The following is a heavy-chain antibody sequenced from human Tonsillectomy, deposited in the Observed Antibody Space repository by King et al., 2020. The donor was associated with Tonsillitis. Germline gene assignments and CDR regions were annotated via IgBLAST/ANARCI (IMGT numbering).Heavy chain of an antibody. D-gene: IGHD2-15*01. Sequence: VQLVESGGGLVQPGGSLRLSCAASGFTFSSYAMRWVRQAPGGGLEWVSSITDSGAGTHHAESVRGRFTISRDNSKNILYLQMNSLRVDDTAVYYCVKAPPRVGYLQHWGQGTLVTVSS. CDR2: ITDSGAGT. J-gene: IGHJ1*01. V-gene: IGHV3-23*04. CDR3: VKAPPRVGYLQH. CDR1: GFTFSSYA.